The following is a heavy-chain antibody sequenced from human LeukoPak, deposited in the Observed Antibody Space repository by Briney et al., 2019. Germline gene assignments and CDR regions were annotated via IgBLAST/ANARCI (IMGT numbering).Heavy chain of an antibody. D-gene: IGHD3-3*01. V-gene: IGHV3-30-3*02. CDR3: AKPAPYYDFWSGYYQYFQH. CDR1: GFTLSSYS. J-gene: IGHJ1*01. Sequence: PGRSLRLSCAASGFTLSSYSMHCVRQAPGKGLEWVAVISYDGSNNYYADSVKGRFNISRDNSKNTLYLQMNSLRAEDTAVYYCAKPAPYYDFWSGYYQYFQHWGQGTLVTVSS. CDR2: ISYDGSNN.